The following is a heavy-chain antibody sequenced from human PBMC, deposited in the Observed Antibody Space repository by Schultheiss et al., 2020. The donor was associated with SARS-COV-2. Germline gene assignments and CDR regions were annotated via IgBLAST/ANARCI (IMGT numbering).Heavy chain of an antibody. CDR2: INPNSGGT. V-gene: IGHV1-2*06. Sequence: ASVKVSCKASGYTFTGYYMHWVRQAPGQGLEWMGRINPNSGGTNYAQKFQGRVTMTRDTSISTAYMELSRLRSDDTAVYYCAGGRDCSGGSCYSDWFDPWGQGTLVTVSS. D-gene: IGHD2-15*01. CDR3: AGGRDCSGGSCYSDWFDP. J-gene: IGHJ5*02. CDR1: GYTFTGYY.